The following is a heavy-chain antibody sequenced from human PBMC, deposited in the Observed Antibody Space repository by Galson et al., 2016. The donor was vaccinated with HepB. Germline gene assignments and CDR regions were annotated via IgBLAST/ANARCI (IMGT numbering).Heavy chain of an antibody. CDR2: IFYRGDT. CDR3: ARQKAFCLWAFDS. Sequence: SETLSLTCPVCGASISNSDYWWAWIRQPPGKGLEWIASIFYRGDTNYNPSLRSRVSISVDTVKNQFSLEVTSVTAADTAVYYCARQKAFCLWAFDSWGKGTPVTVSS. D-gene: IGHD2-21*01. V-gene: IGHV4-39*01. J-gene: IGHJ4*02. CDR1: GASISNSDYW.